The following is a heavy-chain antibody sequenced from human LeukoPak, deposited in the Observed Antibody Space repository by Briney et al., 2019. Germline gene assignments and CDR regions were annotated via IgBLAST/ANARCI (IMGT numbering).Heavy chain of an antibody. CDR2: IYSSGST. CDR1: GGSISSGSYY. J-gene: IGHJ4*02. CDR3: ARGLWFGELSDPPDY. Sequence: SQTLSLTCTVSGGSISSGSYYWSWIRQPAGKGLEWIERIYSSGSTNYNPSLKSRVTISVDTSKNQFSLKLSSVTAADTAVYYCARGLWFGELSDPPDYWGQGTLVTVSS. V-gene: IGHV4-61*02. D-gene: IGHD3-10*01.